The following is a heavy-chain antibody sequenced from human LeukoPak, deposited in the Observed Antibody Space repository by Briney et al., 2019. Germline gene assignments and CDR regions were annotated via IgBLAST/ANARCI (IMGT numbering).Heavy chain of an antibody. D-gene: IGHD2-15*01. V-gene: IGHV4-39*01. CDR3: ASPIVVVVAATDAFDI. J-gene: IGHJ3*02. Sequence: PSETLSLTCTVSGGSISSSSYYWGWIRQPPGKGLEWIGSIYYSGSTYYNPSLKSRVTISVDTSKNQFSLKLSSVTAADTAVYYCASPIVVVVAATDAFDIWGQGTMVTVSS. CDR2: IYYSGST. CDR1: GGSISSSSYY.